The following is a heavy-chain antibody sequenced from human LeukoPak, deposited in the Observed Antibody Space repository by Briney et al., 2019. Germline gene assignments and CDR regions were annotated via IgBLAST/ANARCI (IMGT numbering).Heavy chain of an antibody. CDR2: ISTSSSYI. D-gene: IGHD2-2*01. Sequence: PGGSLRLSCAASDFSFITYAMSWVRQAPGKGLEWVSFISTSSSYIYYADSLKGRFTISRDNAKKSLYLQINSLRAEDTAVYYCACSSTSWWGQGTLVTVSS. CDR3: ACSSTSW. J-gene: IGHJ4*02. V-gene: IGHV3-21*01. CDR1: DFSFITYA.